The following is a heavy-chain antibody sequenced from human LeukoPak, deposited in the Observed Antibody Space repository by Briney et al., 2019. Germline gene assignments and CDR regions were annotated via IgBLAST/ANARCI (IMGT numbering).Heavy chain of an antibody. V-gene: IGHV4-59*12. CDR1: GGSISSSY. Sequence: PSETLSLTCTVSGGSISSSYWSWIRQPPRKGLEWIGEINHSGSTNYNPSLKSRVTISVDTSKNQFSLKLSSVTAADTAVYYCARTAVTIDYWGQGTLVTVSS. D-gene: IGHD4-17*01. CDR2: INHSGST. CDR3: ARTAVTIDY. J-gene: IGHJ4*02.